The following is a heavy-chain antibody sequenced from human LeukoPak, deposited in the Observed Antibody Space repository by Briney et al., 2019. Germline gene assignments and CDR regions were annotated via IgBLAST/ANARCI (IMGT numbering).Heavy chain of an antibody. V-gene: IGHV1-2*02. CDR1: GYTFSGYY. Sequence: ASVKVSCKASGYTFSGYYMHWVRQAPGQGLEWMGWINPNSGGTNYAQKFQGRVTMTRDTSIRTVYMELSRLRSDDTAVYYCATEAYSRGVHAFDIWGQGTVVTVSS. J-gene: IGHJ3*02. CDR3: ATEAYSRGVHAFDI. CDR2: INPNSGGT. D-gene: IGHD1-26*01.